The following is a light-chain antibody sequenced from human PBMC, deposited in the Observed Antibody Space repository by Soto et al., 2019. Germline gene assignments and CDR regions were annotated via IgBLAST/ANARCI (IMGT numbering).Light chain of an antibody. J-gene: IGKJ1*01. CDR2: GAF. CDR3: QQYNDWPLT. CDR1: QSVSSN. V-gene: IGKV3-15*01. Sequence: EILLTQSPVTLSVSPGERVTLSCRASQSVSSNLAWYQQKPGQAPSLLIYGAFTRATGIPARFSGTGSGTEFTLTISSLQSEDFALYYCQQYNDWPLTFGQGPRWIS.